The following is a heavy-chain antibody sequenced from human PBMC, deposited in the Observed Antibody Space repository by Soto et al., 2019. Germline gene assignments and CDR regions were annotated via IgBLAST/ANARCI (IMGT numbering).Heavy chain of an antibody. D-gene: IGHD3-22*01. V-gene: IGHV1-18*01. Sequence: ASVKVSCKASGYTFTSYGISWVRQAPGQGLEWMGWISAYNGNTNYAQKLQGRVTMTTDTSTSTAYMELRSLRSDDTAVYYCAREGHPYYYDSSGYYYPRDFDYWGQGTLVTSPQ. J-gene: IGHJ4*02. CDR3: AREGHPYYYDSSGYYYPRDFDY. CDR2: ISAYNGNT. CDR1: GYTFTSYG.